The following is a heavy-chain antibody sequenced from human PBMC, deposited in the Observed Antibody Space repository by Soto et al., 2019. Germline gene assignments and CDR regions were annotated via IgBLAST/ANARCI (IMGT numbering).Heavy chain of an antibody. J-gene: IGHJ6*02. D-gene: IGHD3-3*01. Sequence: ASVKVPCKASGYTFTVYYMHGVQQSPLQWLDWMGCIDPNSGGTNYAQNFQSWVTMTRDTSISTAYMELSRLRSDDTAVYYCARDYSITIFGVFPPYYGMDVWGQGTTVTVSS. CDR3: ARDYSITIFGVFPPYYGMDV. CDR2: IDPNSGGT. CDR1: GYTFTVYY. V-gene: IGHV1-2*04.